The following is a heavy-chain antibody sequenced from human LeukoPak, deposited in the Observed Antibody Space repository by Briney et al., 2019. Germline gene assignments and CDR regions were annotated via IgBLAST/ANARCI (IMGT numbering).Heavy chain of an antibody. CDR1: GFTVSSNY. D-gene: IGHD6-13*01. CDR3: AREYSSSWYYFDY. J-gene: IGHJ4*02. CDR2: IYSGGST. Sequence: GGSLRLSCAASGFTVSSNYMSWVCQAPGKGLEWVSVIYSGGSTYYADSVKGRFTISRDNSKNTLYLQMNSLRAEDTAVYYCAREYSSSWYYFDYWGQGTLVTVSS. V-gene: IGHV3-53*01.